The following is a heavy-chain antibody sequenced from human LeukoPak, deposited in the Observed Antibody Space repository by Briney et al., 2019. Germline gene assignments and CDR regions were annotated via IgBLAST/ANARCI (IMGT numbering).Heavy chain of an antibody. V-gene: IGHV4-59*11. Sequence: PSETLSLTCTVSGGSISGHYWSWIRQPPGKGLEWLGYISYSGSTNYNPSLKSRVTISVDTSKNQFSLKLSSVTAADTAVYYCARDADTSSHFDYWGQGTLVTASP. J-gene: IGHJ4*02. CDR1: GGSISGHY. CDR2: ISYSGST. D-gene: IGHD2-2*01. CDR3: ARDADTSSHFDY.